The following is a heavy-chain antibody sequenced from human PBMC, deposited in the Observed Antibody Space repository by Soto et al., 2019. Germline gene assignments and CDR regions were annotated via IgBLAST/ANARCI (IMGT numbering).Heavy chain of an antibody. Sequence: EVQLLEPGGGLVQPGGSLRLSCAASGFTFSSFFMSWVRQAPGKGLDWVSGIGANGGGTYYADSVKGRFIISRDNSNNMLYLQMNSLRAEDTAVYYCARDPNGDYLGAFDFWGQKTMVTVSS. CDR1: GFTFSSFF. CDR2: IGANGGGT. D-gene: IGHD4-17*01. J-gene: IGHJ3*01. V-gene: IGHV3-23*01. CDR3: ARDPNGDYLGAFDF.